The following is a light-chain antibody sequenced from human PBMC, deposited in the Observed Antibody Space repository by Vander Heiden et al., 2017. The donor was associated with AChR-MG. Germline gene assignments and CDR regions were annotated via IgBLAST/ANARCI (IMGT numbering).Light chain of an antibody. CDR3: QQTDRTPPT. Sequence: DIQMTQSPSSLSASVGDRVTITCRASQSISRYLHWYQEKPGKAPKLLIYGASSLQSGVPSRFSGSGSGADFTLTISSLQREDLATYYCQQTDRTPPTFGQRTRLEIK. V-gene: IGKV1-39*01. CDR1: QSISRY. CDR2: GAS. J-gene: IGKJ5*01.